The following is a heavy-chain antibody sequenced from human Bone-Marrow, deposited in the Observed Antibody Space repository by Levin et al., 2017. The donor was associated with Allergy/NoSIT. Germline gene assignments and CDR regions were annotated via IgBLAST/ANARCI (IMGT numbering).Heavy chain of an antibody. CDR1: GFTFTSYA. CDR3: AKRSSTYCSITSCYITNFDY. V-gene: IGHV3-23*01. D-gene: IGHD2-2*02. J-gene: IGHJ4*02. CDR2: IRASGGNT. Sequence: QTGGSLRLSCAASGFTFTSYAMGWVRQAPGKGLEWVSAIRASGGNTYYADSVKGRFTISRDDSKNTLYLQMNNLRVDDTAVYYCAKRSSTYCSITSCYITNFDYWGQGALVTVSS.